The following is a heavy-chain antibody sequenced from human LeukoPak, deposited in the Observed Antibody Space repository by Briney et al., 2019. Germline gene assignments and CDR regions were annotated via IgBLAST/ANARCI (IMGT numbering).Heavy chain of an antibody. CDR3: ARRDGSALYYFDY. CDR2: IYPGDSDI. Sequence: GESLKISCKGSGYSFTSYWIGWVRQMPGKGLEWMGIIYPGDSDIRYSPSFQGQVTISVDKSISTAYLQWSSLKASDTAMYYCARRDGSALYYFDYWGQGTLVTVSS. D-gene: IGHD3-10*01. CDR1: GYSFTSYW. J-gene: IGHJ4*02. V-gene: IGHV5-51*01.